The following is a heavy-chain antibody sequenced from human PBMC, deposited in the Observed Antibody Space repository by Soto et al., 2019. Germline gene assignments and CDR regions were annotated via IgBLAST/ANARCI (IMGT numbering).Heavy chain of an antibody. D-gene: IGHD4-17*01. CDR3: ARDRTTVVTGDSDAFDI. J-gene: IGHJ3*02. V-gene: IGHV1-69*12. CDR2: IIPIFGTA. CDR1: GGTFSSYA. Sequence: QVQLVQSGAEVKKPGSSVKVSCKASGGTFSSYAISWVRQAPGQGLEWMGGIIPIFGTANYAQKFQGRVTITADESTSTAYMELSSLRSEDTAVYYCARDRTTVVTGDSDAFDIWGQGTMVTVSS.